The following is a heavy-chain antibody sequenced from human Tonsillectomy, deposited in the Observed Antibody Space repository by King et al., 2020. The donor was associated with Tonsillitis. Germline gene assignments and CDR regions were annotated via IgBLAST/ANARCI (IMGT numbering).Heavy chain of an antibody. CDR3: AKTRIIAAAGTFDY. V-gene: IGHV3-30*18. Sequence: VQLVESGGGVVQPGRSLRLSCAASGFTFSTYGMHWVRQAPGKGLEWVAVISYDGSNKYYADSVKGRFTISRDNSKNTLYLQMNSLRAEDTAVYYCAKTRIIAAAGTFDYWGRGPRLTVPS. CDR1: GFTFSTYG. D-gene: IGHD6-13*01. CDR2: ISYDGSNK. J-gene: IGHJ4*02.